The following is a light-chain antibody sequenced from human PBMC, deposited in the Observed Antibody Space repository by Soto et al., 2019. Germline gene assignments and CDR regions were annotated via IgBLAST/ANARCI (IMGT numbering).Light chain of an antibody. J-gene: IGKJ1*01. CDR1: QSISSW. CDR2: DAS. CDR3: QKYNSYSVT. V-gene: IGKV1-5*01. Sequence: DIPMTQSPSTLSASVGDRVTITCRASQSISSWLAWYQQKPGKAPKLLIYDASSLESGVPSRFSGSGSGTEFTLTISSLQPDDFATYYCQKYNSYSVTFGQGTKVEIK.